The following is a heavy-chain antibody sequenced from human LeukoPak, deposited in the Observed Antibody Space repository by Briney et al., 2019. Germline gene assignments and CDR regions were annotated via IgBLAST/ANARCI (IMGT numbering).Heavy chain of an antibody. CDR2: INHSGST. J-gene: IGHJ4*02. V-gene: IGHV4-34*01. CDR3: ARESPGDY. CDR1: GGSFSGYY. Sequence: SETPSLTCAVYGGSFSGYYWNWIRQPPGKGLEWIGEINHSGSTNYNPSLKSRVTISVDTSKNQFSLKLSSVTAADTAVYYCARESPGDYWGQGTLVTVSS.